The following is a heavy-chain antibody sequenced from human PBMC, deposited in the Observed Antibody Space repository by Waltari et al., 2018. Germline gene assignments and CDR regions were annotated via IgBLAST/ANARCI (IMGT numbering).Heavy chain of an antibody. Sequence: QVQLQQWGAGLLKPSETLSLTCAVYGGSFSDYYWNWIRQPPGKGLEWIGEISQSGNTNYNPSLKSRVTISVDTSKNQFSLKLSSVTAADTAVYYCARRFGGPFDYWGQGTLVTVSS. J-gene: IGHJ4*02. V-gene: IGHV4-34*02. CDR3: ARRFGGPFDY. CDR2: ISQSGNT. D-gene: IGHD2-15*01. CDR1: GGSFSDYY.